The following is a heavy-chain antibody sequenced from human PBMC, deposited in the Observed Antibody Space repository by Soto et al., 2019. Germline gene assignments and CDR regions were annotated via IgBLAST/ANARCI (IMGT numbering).Heavy chain of an antibody. D-gene: IGHD1-26*01. CDR1: GFTFSSYA. V-gene: IGHV3-23*01. CDR3: AKLMSWELRPSMGYFQH. CDR2: ISGSGGST. Sequence: EVQLLESGGGLVQPGGSLRLSCAASGFTFSSYAMSWVRQAPGKGLEWVSAISGSGGSTYYADSVKGRFTISRDNSKNXPYLQMHSLRADDTAVYYCAKLMSWELRPSMGYFQHWGQGTLVTVSS. J-gene: IGHJ1*01.